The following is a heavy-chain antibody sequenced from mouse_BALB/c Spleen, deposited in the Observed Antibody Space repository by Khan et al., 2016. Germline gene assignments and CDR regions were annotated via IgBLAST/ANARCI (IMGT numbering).Heavy chain of an antibody. Sequence: QIQLVQSGPELKKPGETVKISCTASGYTFTNYGMNWVKQAPGKGLQWMGWINTYTGEPTSTDDFKGRFAFSLDTSASTAYLQINNLKTEDMATYFCARFRYDNDWGQGTTLTVSS. CDR3: ARFRYDND. D-gene: IGHD2-10*02. CDR2: INTYTGEP. CDR1: GYTFTNYG. J-gene: IGHJ2*01. V-gene: IGHV9-1*02.